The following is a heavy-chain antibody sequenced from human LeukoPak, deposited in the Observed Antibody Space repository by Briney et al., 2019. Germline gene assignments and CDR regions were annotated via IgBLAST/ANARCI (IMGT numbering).Heavy chain of an antibody. V-gene: IGHV3-7*01. J-gene: IGHJ4*02. CDR3: AMKSPGFDY. Sequence: GGSLRLSCAASGLTFSSYWMSWVRQAPGKWLEWVANIKQDGSEKYYVDSVKGRFTISRDNAKNSLYLQMNSLRAEDTAVYYCAMKSPGFDYWGQGTLVTVAS. CDR1: GLTFSSYW. CDR2: IKQDGSEK.